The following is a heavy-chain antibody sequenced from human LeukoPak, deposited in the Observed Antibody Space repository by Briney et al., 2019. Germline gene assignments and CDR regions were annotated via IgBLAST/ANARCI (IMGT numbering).Heavy chain of an antibody. CDR3: ARDKGIQLWLPNWFDP. CDR2: INPNSGGT. D-gene: IGHD5-18*01. Sequence: EASVKVSCKTSGYTFTDYFVHWVRQAPGQGLEWMGWINPNSGGTEYAQKFLGRVTMTRDTSISTAYMELSRLRSEDTAVYYCARDKGIQLWLPNWFDPWGQGTLVTVSS. V-gene: IGHV1-2*02. J-gene: IGHJ5*02. CDR1: GYTFTDYF.